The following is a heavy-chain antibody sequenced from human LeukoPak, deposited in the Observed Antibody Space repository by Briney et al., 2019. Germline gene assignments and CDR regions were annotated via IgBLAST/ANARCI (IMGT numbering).Heavy chain of an antibody. Sequence: GASVKVSCKASGYTFTSYYMHWVRQAPGQGLEWMGIFNPSGGSTSYAQKFQGRVTMTRDTSTSTVYMELSSLRSEDTAVYYCARTLTVTTHGHGGDYWGQGTLVTVSS. V-gene: IGHV1-46*01. D-gene: IGHD4-17*01. J-gene: IGHJ4*02. CDR3: ARTLTVTTHGHGGDY. CDR2: FNPSGGST. CDR1: GYTFTSYY.